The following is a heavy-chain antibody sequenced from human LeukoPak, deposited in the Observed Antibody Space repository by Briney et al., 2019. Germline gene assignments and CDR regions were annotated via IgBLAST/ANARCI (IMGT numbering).Heavy chain of an antibody. CDR2: IIPIFGTV. J-gene: IGHJ4*02. V-gene: IGHV1-69*13. D-gene: IGHD6-19*01. Sequence: SVKVSCKASGGTFSSYAISWVRQAPGQGLEWMGGIIPIFGTVTYAQKFQGRVTITADESTSTAYMELSSLRSEDTAVYYCARQIRGWSAGYWGQGTLVTVSS. CDR3: ARQIRGWSAGY. CDR1: GGTFSSYA.